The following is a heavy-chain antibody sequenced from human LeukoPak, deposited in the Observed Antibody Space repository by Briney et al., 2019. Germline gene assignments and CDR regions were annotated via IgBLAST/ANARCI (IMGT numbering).Heavy chain of an antibody. CDR1: GGTFSSYA. D-gene: IGHD2-2*01. J-gene: IGHJ4*02. V-gene: IGHV1-69*13. CDR3: ATTLLGYCSSTSCWVSEWRFAY. CDR2: IIPIFGTA. Sequence: ASVKVSCKASGGTFSSYAISWVRQAPGQGLEWMGGIIPIFGTANYAQKFQGRVTITAGESTSTAYMELSSLRSEDTAVYYCATTLLGYCSSTSCWVSEWRFAYWGQGTLVTVSS.